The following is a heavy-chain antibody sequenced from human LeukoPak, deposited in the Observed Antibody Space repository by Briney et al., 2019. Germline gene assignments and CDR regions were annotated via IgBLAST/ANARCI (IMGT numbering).Heavy chain of an antibody. J-gene: IGHJ6*02. CDR2: INPNSGGT. V-gene: IGHV1-2*02. Sequence: ASLCVSCAPSGYTFTAYYIPWVRQAPGQGRGWRGWINPNSGGTNYTPQFPGGVTITRDTALSTAYMELNRLRSDDTAAYFYARVARGSNYYYGMDVGGQGTTVTVTS. CDR3: ARVARGSNYYYGMDV. D-gene: IGHD3-10*01. CDR1: GYTFTAYY.